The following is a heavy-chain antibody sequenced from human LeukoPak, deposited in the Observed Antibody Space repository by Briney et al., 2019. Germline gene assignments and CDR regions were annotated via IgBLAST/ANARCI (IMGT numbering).Heavy chain of an antibody. V-gene: IGHV1-8*01. D-gene: IGHD6-13*01. CDR2: MNPNSGNT. CDR1: GYTFTNYD. Sequence: ASVKVSCKASGYTFTNYDIDWVRQASGQGLEWMGWMNPNSGNTGSAQKFQGRVTMTSNTSISTAYMELSSLRSEDTAVYYCARGLRREQQLLRAFDYWGQGTPVTVSS. J-gene: IGHJ4*02. CDR3: ARGLRREQQLLRAFDY.